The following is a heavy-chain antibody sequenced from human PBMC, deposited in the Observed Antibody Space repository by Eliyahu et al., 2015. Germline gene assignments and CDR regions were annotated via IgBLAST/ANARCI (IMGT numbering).Heavy chain of an antibody. CDR1: NGSIRSHY. J-gene: IGHJ5*02. V-gene: IGHV4-59*11. CDR3: ARNLDCTSASCSSGWGWFDP. CDR2: IFYSGDT. D-gene: IGHD2-2*01. Sequence: QVQLQESGPGLVKPSETLSLTCSVXNGSIRSHYWSWIRQSPGKGLEWIGDIFYSGDTRYNPSLSSRVTMSVDTSKNQLSLNLYSLTAADTALYYCARNLDCTSASCSSGWGWFDPWGQGILVTVSS.